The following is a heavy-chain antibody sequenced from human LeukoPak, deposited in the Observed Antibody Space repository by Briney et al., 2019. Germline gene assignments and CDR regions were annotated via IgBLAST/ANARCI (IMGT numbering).Heavy chain of an antibody. CDR2: ISSSSSYI. Sequence: PGGSLRLACAAAGFTFSIYSMNWVRQPPGKGLEWVSSISSSSSYIYYADSVKGRFTFSRDNAKNSLYLQMNSLRAEDTAVYYCARVDYDFWSGYSEIYYMDVWGKGTTVTVSS. V-gene: IGHV3-21*01. D-gene: IGHD3-3*01. CDR3: ARVDYDFWSGYSEIYYMDV. CDR1: GFTFSIYS. J-gene: IGHJ6*03.